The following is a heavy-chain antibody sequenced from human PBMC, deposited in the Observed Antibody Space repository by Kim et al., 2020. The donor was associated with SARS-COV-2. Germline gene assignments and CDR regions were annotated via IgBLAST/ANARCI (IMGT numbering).Heavy chain of an antibody. CDR3: ARGVVPAAGHYYYGMDV. V-gene: IGHV4-39*07. Sequence: SETLSLTCTVSGGSISSSSYYWGWIHQPPGKGLEWIGSIYYSGSTYYNPSLKSRVTISVDTSKNQFSLKLSSVTAADTAVYYCARGVVPAAGHYYYGMDVWGQGTTVTVSS. D-gene: IGHD2-2*01. J-gene: IGHJ6*02. CDR2: IYYSGST. CDR1: GGSISSSSYY.